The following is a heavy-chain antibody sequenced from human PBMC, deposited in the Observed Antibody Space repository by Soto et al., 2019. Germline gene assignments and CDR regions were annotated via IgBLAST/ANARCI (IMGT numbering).Heavy chain of an antibody. Sequence: ASVKVSCKASGYTFTSYGISWVRQAPGQGLEWMGWISAYNGNTNYAQKLQGRVTMTTDTSTSTAYMELRSLRSDDTAVYYCARVICTNGVCPFDSWGQGTLVTVSS. CDR3: ARVICTNGVCPFDS. CDR1: GYTFTSYG. V-gene: IGHV1-18*04. J-gene: IGHJ4*02. D-gene: IGHD2-8*01. CDR2: ISAYNGNT.